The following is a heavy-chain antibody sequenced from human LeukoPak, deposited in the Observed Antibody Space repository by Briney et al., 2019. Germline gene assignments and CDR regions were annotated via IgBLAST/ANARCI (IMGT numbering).Heavy chain of an antibody. V-gene: IGHV1-2*02. J-gene: IGHJ6*02. Sequence: ASVKVSCKASGYTFTAYYIHWVRQAPGQGLEWMGWINPNSGGTNYAQRFQGRVTMTRDTSISTAYMELSRLTSDDTAVYYCARDGNMDVRGQGTTVTVSS. D-gene: IGHD1-26*01. CDR3: ARDGNMDV. CDR2: INPNSGGT. CDR1: GYTFTAYY.